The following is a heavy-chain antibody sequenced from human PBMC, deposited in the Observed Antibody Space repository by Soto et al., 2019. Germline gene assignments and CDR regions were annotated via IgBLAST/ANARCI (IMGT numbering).Heavy chain of an antibody. Sequence: QVQLVQSGAEVKKPGASVKVSCKASGYTFTSYDINWVRQATGQGLEWMGWMNPNSGNTGYAQKFQGRVTMTRNTSISTAYMELSSLRSEDTAVYYCARGRSVRGSGSSHLDYWGQGTLVTVSS. CDR1: GYTFTSYD. J-gene: IGHJ4*02. CDR3: ARGRSVRGSGSSHLDY. V-gene: IGHV1-8*01. D-gene: IGHD3-10*01. CDR2: MNPNSGNT.